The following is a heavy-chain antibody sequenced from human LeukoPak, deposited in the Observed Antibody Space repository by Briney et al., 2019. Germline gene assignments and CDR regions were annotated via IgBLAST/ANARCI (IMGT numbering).Heavy chain of an antibody. D-gene: IGHD3-3*01. J-gene: IGHJ4*02. CDR3: TKGNLFYDFWSGYPCPDH. Sequence: PGGSLRLSCAASGFTFDDYAMHWVRQAPGKGLEGVSLISGDGGSTYYADSVKGRFTISRDNSKNSLYLQMNSLRTEDTALYYCTKGNLFYDFWSGYPCPDHWGQGTLVTVSS. CDR2: ISGDGGST. V-gene: IGHV3-43*02. CDR1: GFTFDDYA.